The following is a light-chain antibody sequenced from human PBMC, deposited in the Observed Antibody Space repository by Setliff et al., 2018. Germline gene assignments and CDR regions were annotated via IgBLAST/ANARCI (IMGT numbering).Light chain of an antibody. Sequence: QSALAQPASVSGSPAQSITISCTGTSSDIGRYDFVSWYQHLPGKAPQLLIFSVNNRPSQISDRFSASKSGDTASLTVSGLQAEDEADYYCTFYSGSNNFFFGSGTKVTVL. J-gene: IGLJ1*01. CDR1: SSDIGRYDF. V-gene: IGLV2-14*03. CDR3: TFYSGSNNFF. CDR2: SVN.